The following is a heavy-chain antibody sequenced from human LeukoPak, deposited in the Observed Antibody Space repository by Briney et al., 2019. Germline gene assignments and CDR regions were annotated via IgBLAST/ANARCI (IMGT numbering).Heavy chain of an antibody. V-gene: IGHV2-70*04. J-gene: IGHJ5*02. CDR3: ARDIAVAGWLGWFDP. CDR1: GFSLSTSGMR. CDR2: IDWDDDK. D-gene: IGHD6-19*01. Sequence: SGPTLVNPTQTLTLTCTFSGFSLSTSGMRESWIRQPPGKALEWLARIDWDDDKFYSTSLKTRLTISKDTSKNQVVLTMTNMDPVDTATYYCARDIAVAGWLGWFDPWGQGTLVTVSS.